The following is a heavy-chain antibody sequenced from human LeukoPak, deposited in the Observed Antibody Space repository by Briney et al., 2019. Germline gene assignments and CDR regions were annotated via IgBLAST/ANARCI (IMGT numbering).Heavy chain of an antibody. Sequence: SETLSLTYSVSGGSISTYYWTWIRQTPGKGLEWIGCSHYSGSTNYNPSLKSRVTISVDTSKNQFSLRLNSVTAADTAIYYCARAPRGESDAASGFYGMDVWGQGTTVTVSS. D-gene: IGHD3-22*01. V-gene: IGHV4-59*01. CDR2: SHYSGST. CDR1: GGSISTYY. J-gene: IGHJ6*02. CDR3: ARAPRGESDAASGFYGMDV.